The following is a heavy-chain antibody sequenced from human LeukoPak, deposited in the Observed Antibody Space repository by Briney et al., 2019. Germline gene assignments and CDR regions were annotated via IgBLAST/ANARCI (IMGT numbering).Heavy chain of an antibody. CDR1: GFTLSSYA. V-gene: IGHV3-21*01. Sequence: AGGSLRLSCAASGFTLSSYAMTWVRQAPGKGLEWVSSISSSSSYIYYADSVKGRFTISRDNAKNSLYLQMNSLRAEDTAVYYCARDPSGYSGYDYPYYFDYWGQGTLVTVSS. D-gene: IGHD5-12*01. CDR3: ARDPSGYSGYDYPYYFDY. J-gene: IGHJ4*02. CDR2: ISSSSSYI.